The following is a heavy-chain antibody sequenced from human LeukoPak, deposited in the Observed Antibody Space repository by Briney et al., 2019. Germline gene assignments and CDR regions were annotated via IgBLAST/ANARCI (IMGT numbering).Heavy chain of an antibody. CDR3: ARGGLEGGLAGYYYYGMDV. J-gene: IGHJ6*02. D-gene: IGHD1-1*01. V-gene: IGHV1-18*01. CDR1: GYTFTSYG. CDR2: ISAYNGNT. Sequence: EASVKVSCKASGYTFTSYGISWVRQAPGQGLEWMGWISAYNGNTNYAQKLQGRVTMTTDTSTSTAYMELRSLRSDDTAVYYCARGGLEGGLAGYYYYGMDVWGQGTTVTVSS.